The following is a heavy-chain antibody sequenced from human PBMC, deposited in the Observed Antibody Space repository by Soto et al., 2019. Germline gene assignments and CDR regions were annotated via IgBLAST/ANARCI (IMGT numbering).Heavy chain of an antibody. CDR1: GFTFSSYG. D-gene: IGHD3-9*01. J-gene: IGHJ4*02. CDR2: IWYAGSKK. CDR3: AKDRHPDGIWTFDS. Sequence: GGSLRLSCAASGFTFSSYGMHWVRQAPGKGLEWVAVIWYAGSKKYYADSVKGRFTISRDNSKKTLFLQMNGLRDEDTAVYYCAKDRHPDGIWTFDSWGPGTLVTVSS. V-gene: IGHV3-33*06.